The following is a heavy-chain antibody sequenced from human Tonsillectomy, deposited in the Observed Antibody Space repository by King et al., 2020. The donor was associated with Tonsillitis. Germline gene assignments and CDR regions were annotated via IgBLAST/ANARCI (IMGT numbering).Heavy chain of an antibody. V-gene: IGHV1-69*09. Sequence: QLMQSGAEVKKPGSSVKVSCKASGGTFSSYAISWVRQAPGQGLEWMGRIIPILGIANYAQKFQGRVTITADISTSTAHMELSSLRSDDTAVYYCARDGYSNYNDYWGQGTLVTVSS. CDR3: ARDGYSNYNDY. CDR1: GGTFSSYA. J-gene: IGHJ4*02. D-gene: IGHD4-11*01. CDR2: IIPILGIA.